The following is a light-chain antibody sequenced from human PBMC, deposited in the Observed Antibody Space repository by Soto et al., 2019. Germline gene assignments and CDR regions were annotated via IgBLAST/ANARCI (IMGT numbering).Light chain of an antibody. CDR1: QSLLHSNGFNY. Sequence: DPVMTQSPLSLPVTPGEPASISCRSSQSLLHSNGFNYLVWYLQKPGQSPQLLIYLGSNRASGVPDRFSGSGSGTDFTLKISRVEAEDVGVYYCMQALQTPLTFGGGTKVEIK. CDR3: MQALQTPLT. CDR2: LGS. J-gene: IGKJ4*01. V-gene: IGKV2-28*01.